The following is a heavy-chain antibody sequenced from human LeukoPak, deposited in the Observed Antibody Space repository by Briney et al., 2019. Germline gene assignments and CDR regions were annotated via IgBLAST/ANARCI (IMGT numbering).Heavy chain of an antibody. V-gene: IGHV4-39*01. CDR2: IYYSGST. CDR1: GGSISSSSYY. Sequence: SETLSLTCTVSGGSISSSSYYWGWIRQPPGKGLEWIGSIYYSGSTYYNPSLKSRVTISVDTSKNQFSLKLSSVTAADTAVYYCARRWGLYILTGYSGLNWFDPWGQGTLVTVSS. D-gene: IGHD3-9*01. J-gene: IGHJ5*02. CDR3: ARRWGLYILTGYSGLNWFDP.